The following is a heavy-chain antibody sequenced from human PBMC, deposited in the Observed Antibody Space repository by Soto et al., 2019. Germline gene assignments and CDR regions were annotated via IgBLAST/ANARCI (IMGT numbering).Heavy chain of an antibody. CDR3: ARGANSYGEYYYYYGMDV. CDR1: GYTFTGYY. J-gene: IGHJ6*02. CDR2: INPNSGGT. D-gene: IGHD5-18*01. Sequence: ASVKVSCKASGYTFTGYYMHWVRQAPGQGLEWMGWINPNSGGTNYAQKFQGRVTMTRDTSISTAYMELSRLRSDDTAVYYCARGANSYGEYYYYYGMDVWGQGTTVTVSS. V-gene: IGHV1-2*02.